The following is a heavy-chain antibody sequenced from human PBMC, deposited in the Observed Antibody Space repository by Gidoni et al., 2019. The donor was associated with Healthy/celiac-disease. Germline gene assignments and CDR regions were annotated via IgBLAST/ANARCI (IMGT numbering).Heavy chain of an antibody. CDR3: AGTLTTCCSD. J-gene: IGHJ4*02. V-gene: IGHV3-74*01. CDR2: INSDWSRT. Sequence: EAQLMESGGGLVQPGGSLRLSCAASGFTLSSYWMHWVSQAPGKGLVWVSRINSDWSRTDYADSVKGRFTISRDNAKNTLYLQMNSLRAEDTAVYYCAGTLTTCCSDWGQGTLVTVSS. CDR1: GFTLSSYW. D-gene: IGHD2-2*01.